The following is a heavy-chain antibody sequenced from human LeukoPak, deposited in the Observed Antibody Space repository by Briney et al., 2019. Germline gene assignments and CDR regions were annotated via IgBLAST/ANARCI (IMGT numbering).Heavy chain of an antibody. J-gene: IGHJ5*02. CDR3: ARGKGVPGYSSSWYRLGVWFDP. CDR2: IYYSGST. CDR1: GGSISSYY. Sequence: SETLSLTCTVSGGSISSYYWSWIRQPPGKGLEWIGYIYYSGSTNYNPSLKSRVTISVDTSKNQFSLKLSSVTAADTAVYYCARGKGVPGYSSSWYRLGVWFDPWGQGTLVTVSS. V-gene: IGHV4-59*01. D-gene: IGHD6-13*01.